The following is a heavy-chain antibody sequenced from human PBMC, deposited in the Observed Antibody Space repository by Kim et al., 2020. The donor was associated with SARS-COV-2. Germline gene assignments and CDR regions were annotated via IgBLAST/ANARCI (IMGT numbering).Heavy chain of an antibody. D-gene: IGHD6-13*01. CDR1: GFTFSDYY. V-gene: IGHV3-11*05. CDR2: ISSTTNYT. J-gene: IGHJ5*02. Sequence: GGSLRLSCAASGFTFSDYYMSWIRQAPGKGLEWFSYISSTTNYTRYADSVKGRFAISRDNAKNSLYLQMNSLRAEDTAVYYCARVALGSSSWYWFDPWGQGTLVTVSS. CDR3: ARVALGSSSWYWFDP.